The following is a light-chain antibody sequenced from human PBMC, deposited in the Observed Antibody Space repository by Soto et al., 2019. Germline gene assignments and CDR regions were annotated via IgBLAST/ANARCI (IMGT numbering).Light chain of an antibody. Sequence: EIVMTQSPATLSVSPGERATLSCRASQSVSGNLAWYQQQPGQAPRLLIYGASTRATRIPARFSGSGSGTEFTLTISSLQSEDFAVYYCQQYNNWPPSTFGQGTRLEIK. CDR3: QQYNNWPPST. V-gene: IGKV3-15*01. J-gene: IGKJ5*01. CDR2: GAS. CDR1: QSVSGN.